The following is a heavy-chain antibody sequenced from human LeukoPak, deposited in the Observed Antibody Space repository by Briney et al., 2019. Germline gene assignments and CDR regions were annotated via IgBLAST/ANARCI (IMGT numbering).Heavy chain of an antibody. CDR1: GYSISSGYY. V-gene: IGHV4-38-2*02. D-gene: IGHD3-10*01. J-gene: IGHJ3*02. CDR3: ARVLMELWFGELLLGARCSAFDI. Sequence: ASETLSLTCTVSGYSISSGYYWGWIRQPPGKGLEWIGSIYHSGSTYYNPSLKSRVTISVDTSKNQFSLELSSVTAADTAVYYCARVLMELWFGELLLGARCSAFDIWGQGTMVTVS. CDR2: IYHSGST.